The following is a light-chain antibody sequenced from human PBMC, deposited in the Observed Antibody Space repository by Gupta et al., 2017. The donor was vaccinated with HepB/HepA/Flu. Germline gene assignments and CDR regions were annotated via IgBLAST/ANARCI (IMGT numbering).Light chain of an antibody. CDR2: DVN. CDR3: CSYAGTDTVV. CDR1: SSDVGGYNY. V-gene: IGLV2-11*01. J-gene: IGLJ2*01. Sequence: QSALTQPHPVSGPPGQSVTIPCTGTSSDVGGYNYVSWYQQHPGKVPNIMIYDVNKRPSGVPDRFSGSKSGNKASLTISGLQAEDEAEYYCCSYAGTDTVVFGGGTKLTVL.